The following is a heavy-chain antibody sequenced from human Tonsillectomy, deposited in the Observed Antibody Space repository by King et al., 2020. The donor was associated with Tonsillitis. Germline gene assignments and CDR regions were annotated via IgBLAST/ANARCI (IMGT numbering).Heavy chain of an antibody. CDR3: ARGSGSWNPFDY. V-gene: IGHV4-39*07. CDR1: GGSISSSSYY. Sequence: LQLQESGPGLVKPSETLSLTCTVSGGSISSSSYYWGWIRQPPGKGLEWIGSIYYSGSTYYNPSLKSRVTISVDTSKNQFSLKLSSVTAADTAVYYCARGSGSWNPFDYWGQGTLVTVSS. CDR2: IYYSGST. J-gene: IGHJ4*02. D-gene: IGHD1-1*01.